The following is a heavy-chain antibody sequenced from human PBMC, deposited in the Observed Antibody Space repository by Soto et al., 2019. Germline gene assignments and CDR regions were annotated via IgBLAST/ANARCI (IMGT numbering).Heavy chain of an antibody. CDR3: ARHMGLVRGNDAFDI. CDR1: GGSISSSSYY. V-gene: IGHV4-39*01. D-gene: IGHD3-10*01. J-gene: IGHJ3*02. CDR2: IYYSGST. Sequence: TSETLSLTCTVSGGSISSSSYYWGWIRQPPGKGLEWIGSIYYSGSTYYNPSLKSRVTISVDTSKNQFSLKLSSVTAADTAVYYCARHMGLVRGNDAFDIWGQGTMVTVSS.